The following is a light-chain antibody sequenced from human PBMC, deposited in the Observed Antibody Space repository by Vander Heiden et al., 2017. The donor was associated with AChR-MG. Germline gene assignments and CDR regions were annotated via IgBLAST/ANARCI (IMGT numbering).Light chain of an antibody. CDR2: NVN. J-gene: IGLJ3*02. V-gene: IGLV2-11*01. CDR3: CSYTSSATWV. CDR1: IIDIGTDHY. Sequence: QSALIQPPSVSGAPGQSVTISCTRTIIDIGTDHYVPWFQDHPRTVPNPMIYNVNSRPSGVPDRFSGSKSGNTASMTISGLLAEDETAYYCCSYTSSATWVFGGGTKLTVL.